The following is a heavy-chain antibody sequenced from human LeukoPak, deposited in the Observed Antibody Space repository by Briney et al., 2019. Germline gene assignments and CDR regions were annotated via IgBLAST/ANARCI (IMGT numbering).Heavy chain of an antibody. V-gene: IGHV4-61*10. Sequence: PSETLSLTCTVSGGSISSGSYYWSWIRQPAGKGLEWIGRMFYSGNTDYNPSLKSRLTMSIDTSKNQFSLKLSSVTAADTAVYYCARDQEYCSGTSCYPYWYDSWGQGTLVTVSS. CDR3: ARDQEYCSGTSCYPYWYDS. D-gene: IGHD2-2*01. J-gene: IGHJ5*01. CDR2: MFYSGNT. CDR1: GGSISSGSYY.